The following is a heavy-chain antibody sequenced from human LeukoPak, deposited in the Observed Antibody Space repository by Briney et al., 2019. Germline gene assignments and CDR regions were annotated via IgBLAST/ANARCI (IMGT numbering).Heavy chain of an antibody. CDR3: ARGRMGATTWIDY. CDR1: GFTFSSYG. Sequence: GGSLRLSCAASGFTFSSYGMHWVRQAPGKGLEWVAVIWYDGSNKYYADSVKGRFTISRDNSKNTLYLQMNSLRAEDTAVYYRARGRMGATTWIDYWGQGTLVTVSS. V-gene: IGHV3-33*01. J-gene: IGHJ4*02. D-gene: IGHD1-26*01. CDR2: IWYDGSNK.